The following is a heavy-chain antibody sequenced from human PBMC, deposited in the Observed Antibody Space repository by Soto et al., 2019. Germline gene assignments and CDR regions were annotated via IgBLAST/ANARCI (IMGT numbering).Heavy chain of an antibody. D-gene: IGHD6-19*01. CDR1: GVIFSHYW. V-gene: IGHV3-74*01. CDR2: INSAGTGT. J-gene: IGHJ4*02. CDR3: TRDSYSSAWYYFDY. Sequence: GGSLRLSCAASGVIFSHYWMHWVRQAPGKGLVWVSRINSAGTGTSYADSVKGRFTISRDNAKNTLYLQMNSLRAEDTAVYYCTRDSYSSAWYYFDYGGQGTLVTVSS.